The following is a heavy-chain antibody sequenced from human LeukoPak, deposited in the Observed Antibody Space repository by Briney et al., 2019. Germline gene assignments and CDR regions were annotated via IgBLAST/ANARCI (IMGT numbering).Heavy chain of an antibody. V-gene: IGHV3-48*04. CDR2: ISSASGSI. D-gene: IGHD3-22*01. J-gene: IGHJ4*02. Sequence: GGSLRLSCAASGCTFSSYSMNWVRQAPGKGLKWVSYISSASGSIYYADSVKGRFTISRDNAKNSLFLQMNSLRAEDTAVYYCAKDPGYDSSGYYYDYFDYWGQGTLVTVSS. CDR3: AKDPGYDSSGYYYDYFDY. CDR1: GCTFSSYS.